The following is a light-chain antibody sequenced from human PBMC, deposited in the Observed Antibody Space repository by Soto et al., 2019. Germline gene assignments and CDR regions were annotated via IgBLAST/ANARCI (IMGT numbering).Light chain of an antibody. CDR3: QQYYSIPYT. V-gene: IGKV4-1*01. Sequence: DIVMTQSPDSLAVSLGERATINCKSSQSVAYNSNKENYLAWYQQKPGQPPKLLIYWASTRESGVPDRFSGSESGTDFTLTISSLQAEDVAVYYCQQYYSIPYTFGQGTKLEI. CDR2: WAS. J-gene: IGKJ2*01. CDR1: QSVAYNSNKENY.